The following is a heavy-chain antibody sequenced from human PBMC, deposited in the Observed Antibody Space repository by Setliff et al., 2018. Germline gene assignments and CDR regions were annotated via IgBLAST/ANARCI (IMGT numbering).Heavy chain of an antibody. D-gene: IGHD4-17*01. CDR3: ARGDYQRSFDH. CDR2: IYYSGSI. CDR1: GGSISNYY. Sequence: ETLSLTCTVSGGSISNYYWSRLRQSPGKTLEWIAYIYYSGSINYNPSFKSRVTMAVDTSRNQFSLKLSSVTAADTAVFYCARGDYQRSFDHWGPGTLVTVSS. V-gene: IGHV4-59*01. J-gene: IGHJ4*02.